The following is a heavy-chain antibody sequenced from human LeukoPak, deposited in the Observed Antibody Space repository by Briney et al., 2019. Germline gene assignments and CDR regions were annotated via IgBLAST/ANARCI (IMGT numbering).Heavy chain of an antibody. J-gene: IGHJ5*02. V-gene: IGHV3-43*01. CDR3: AKDIRNYDFWSGCWFDP. CDR2: ISWDGGST. Sequence: GGSLRLSCAASGFTFDDYTMHWVRQAPGKGLEWVSLISWDGGSTYYADSVKGRFTISRDNSKNSLYLQMNSLRTEDTALYYCAKDIRNYDFWSGCWFDPWGQGTLVTVSS. CDR1: GFTFDDYT. D-gene: IGHD3-3*01.